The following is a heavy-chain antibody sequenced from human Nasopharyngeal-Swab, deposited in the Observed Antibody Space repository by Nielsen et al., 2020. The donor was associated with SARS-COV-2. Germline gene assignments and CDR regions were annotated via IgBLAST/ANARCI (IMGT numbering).Heavy chain of an antibody. D-gene: IGHD2-2*01. CDR3: ARDKGVYCSSTSCYKDLYGMDV. J-gene: IGHJ6*02. CDR2: ISSSGSTI. Sequence: GESLKISCAASGFTFSDYYMSWIRQAPGKGLEWGSYISSSGSTIYYADSVKGRFTISRDNAKNSLYLQMNSLRAEDTAVYYCARDKGVYCSSTSCYKDLYGMDVWGQGTTVTVSS. V-gene: IGHV3-11*01. CDR1: GFTFSDYY.